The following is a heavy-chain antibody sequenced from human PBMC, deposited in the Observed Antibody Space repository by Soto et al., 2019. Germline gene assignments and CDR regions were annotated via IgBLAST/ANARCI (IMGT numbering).Heavy chain of an antibody. J-gene: IGHJ5*02. Sequence: ASVKVSCKASGYTFTGYYMHWVRQAPGQGLEWMGWINPNSGGTNYAQKFQGWVTMTRDTSISTAYMELSRLRSDDTAVYYCARDRWSCRCGIYRDGFDPWGQGTLVTVSS. CDR3: ARDRWSCRCGIYRDGFDP. V-gene: IGHV1-2*04. CDR2: INPNSGGT. CDR1: GYTFTGYY. D-gene: IGHD1-26*01.